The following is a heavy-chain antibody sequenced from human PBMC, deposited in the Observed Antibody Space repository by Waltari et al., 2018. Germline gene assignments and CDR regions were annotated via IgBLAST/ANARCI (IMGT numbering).Heavy chain of an antibody. CDR3: ARESERDGYNSHYFDY. D-gene: IGHD5-12*01. CDR1: GFTFSSYS. Sequence: EVQLVESGGGLVKPGGSLRLSCAASGFTFSSYSMNWVRQAPGKGLEWVSSISSSSSYIYYADSVKGRFTISRDNSKNTLYLQMNSLRAEDTAVYYCARESERDGYNSHYFDYWGQGTLVTVSS. CDR2: ISSSSSYI. J-gene: IGHJ4*02. V-gene: IGHV3-21*04.